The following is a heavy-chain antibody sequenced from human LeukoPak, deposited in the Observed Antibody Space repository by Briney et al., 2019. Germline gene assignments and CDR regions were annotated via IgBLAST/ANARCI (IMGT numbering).Heavy chain of an antibody. Sequence: SETLSLTCTVSGGSISSGGYYWSWIRQHPGKGLEWIGYIYYSGSTYYNPSLKSRVTISVDTSKNQFSLKLSSVTAADTAVYYCARDAHYYDSSGYQGNYGMDVWGQGTTVTVSS. CDR1: GGSISSGGYY. D-gene: IGHD3-22*01. CDR2: IYYSGST. CDR3: ARDAHYYDSSGYQGNYGMDV. V-gene: IGHV4-31*03. J-gene: IGHJ6*02.